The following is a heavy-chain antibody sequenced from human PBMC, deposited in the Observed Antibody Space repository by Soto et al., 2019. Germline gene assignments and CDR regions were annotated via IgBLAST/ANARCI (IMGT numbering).Heavy chain of an antibody. V-gene: IGHV4-61*08. Sequence: QVQLQESGPGLLKPSETLSLTCTVSGGSVSSPDFSWSWIRQPPGKGLEWIGFVYFSGSTNYNHSLQSRVTISVDTSKNQFSLRLTSVTAADTALYYCARVASAVHFDYLGQGTMITVSS. CDR2: VYFSGST. D-gene: IGHD6-19*01. CDR1: GGSVSSPDFS. CDR3: ARVASAVHFDY. J-gene: IGHJ4*02.